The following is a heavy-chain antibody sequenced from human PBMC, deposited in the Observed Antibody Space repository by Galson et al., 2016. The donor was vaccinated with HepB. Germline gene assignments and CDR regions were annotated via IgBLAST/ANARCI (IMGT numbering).Heavy chain of an antibody. CDR3: TRGGLQYYFDC. Sequence: SLRLSCAASGFTFSTYDMNWVRQAPGKGLEWVSSIGPTGSNKHSADSVKGRIAIFRDNAKNSMYLQLNSLRDEDTAVYYCTRGGLQYYFDCWGQGALVTVSS. D-gene: IGHD4-11*01. V-gene: IGHV3-21*06. J-gene: IGHJ4*02. CDR2: IGPTGSNK. CDR1: GFTFSTYD.